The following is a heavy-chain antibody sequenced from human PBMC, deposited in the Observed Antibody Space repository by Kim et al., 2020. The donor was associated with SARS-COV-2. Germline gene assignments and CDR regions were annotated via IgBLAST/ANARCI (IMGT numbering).Heavy chain of an antibody. CDR1: GFTFNNYS. CDR3: VRENHWAFDI. V-gene: IGHV3-21*05. CDR2: TTSRSPYI. J-gene: IGHJ3*02. Sequence: GGSLRLSCAASGFTFNNYSVTWVRQAPGKGLEWISFTTSRSPYIFYPDALKGRFTISRDNAKTSLCPRMNGLRAEDTAVYYCVRENHWAFDIWGQETVVTVSS.